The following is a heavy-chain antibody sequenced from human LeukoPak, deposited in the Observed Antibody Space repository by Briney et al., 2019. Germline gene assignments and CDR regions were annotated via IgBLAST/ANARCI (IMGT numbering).Heavy chain of an antibody. CDR3: SQDRPRSSFDY. CDR1: RWTFSSNT. Sequence: GGSLRLSCEASRWTFSSNTLNWVRQTPGKGLEWVSSISSDGIHTFYADPVKGRFTISRDNAKNSLYLQMNSLRDEDTAVYYCSQDRPRSSFDYWGQGILVTVSS. J-gene: IGHJ4*02. V-gene: IGHV3-21*01. D-gene: IGHD6-6*01. CDR2: ISSDGIHT.